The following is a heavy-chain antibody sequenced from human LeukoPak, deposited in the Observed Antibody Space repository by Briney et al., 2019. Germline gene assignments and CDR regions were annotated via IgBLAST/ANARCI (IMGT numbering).Heavy chain of an antibody. J-gene: IGHJ3*02. Sequence: GGSLRLSCVASGFTVSSNYMSWVRQAPGKGLAWVSVIYSHCSTYYADSVEGRFIISRDNSKSTLYLQMNSLRAEDTAVYYCARAGDIYCGGDCSSNGALDIWGQGTMVTVSS. CDR1: GFTVSSNY. D-gene: IGHD2-21*02. CDR2: IYSHCST. CDR3: ARAGDIYCGGDCSSNGALDI. V-gene: IGHV3-66*01.